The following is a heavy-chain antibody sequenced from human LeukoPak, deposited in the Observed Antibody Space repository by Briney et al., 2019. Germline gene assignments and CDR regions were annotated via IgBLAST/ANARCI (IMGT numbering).Heavy chain of an antibody. J-gene: IGHJ5*02. Sequence: GGSLRLSCAASGFTFSSYAMSWVRQAPGKGLEWVSAISGSGGATYYADSVKGRFTISRDNSKNTLYLQMSSLRSEDTAVYYCARVVCSSTSCHTQNWFDPWGQGTLVTVSS. CDR1: GFTFSSYA. V-gene: IGHV3-23*01. CDR2: ISGSGGAT. CDR3: ARVVCSSTSCHTQNWFDP. D-gene: IGHD2-2*02.